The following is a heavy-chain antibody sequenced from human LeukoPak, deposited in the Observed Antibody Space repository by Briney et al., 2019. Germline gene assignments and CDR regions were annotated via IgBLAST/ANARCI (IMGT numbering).Heavy chain of an antibody. J-gene: IGHJ4*02. D-gene: IGHD3-10*01. CDR2: INSDGSTT. Sequence: GGSLRLCCGASGFTFSRYWMPCVRQAPGKGLVWISRINSDGSTTSYADSVKGRFTISRDNAKNTLYLQMNSLRAEDTAVYYCARGNYYGQDYWGQGTLVTVSS. CDR3: ARGNYYGQDY. CDR1: GFTFSRYW. V-gene: IGHV3-74*01.